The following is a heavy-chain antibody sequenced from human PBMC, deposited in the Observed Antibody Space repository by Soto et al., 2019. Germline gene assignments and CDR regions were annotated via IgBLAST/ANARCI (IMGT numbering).Heavy chain of an antibody. CDR3: ARVGGRDGYNYYYYYYGMDV. CDR2: IIPIFGTA. CDR1: GGTFSSYA. Sequence: SVKVSCKASGGTFSSYAISWVRQAPGQGLEWMGGIIPIFGTANYAQKFQGRVTITADESTSTAYMELSSLRSEDTAVYYCARVGGRDGYNYYYYYYGMDVWGQGTTVTVSS. D-gene: IGHD5-12*01. V-gene: IGHV1-69*13. J-gene: IGHJ6*02.